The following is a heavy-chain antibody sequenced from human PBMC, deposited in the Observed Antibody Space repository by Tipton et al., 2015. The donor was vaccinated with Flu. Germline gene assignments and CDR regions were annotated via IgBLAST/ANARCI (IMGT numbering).Heavy chain of an antibody. CDR2: ISVFNGNT. V-gene: IGHV1-18*01. CDR3: ARGDRAAAAGTY. CDR1: GYTFTNYG. Sequence: QLVQSGAEVKKPGASVKVTCKASGYTFTNYGISWVRQAPGRGLEWMGWISVFNGNTDYAQRLQGRVTMTADTFSNTTYMELRSLRSDDTAVYYCARGDRAAAAGTYWGQGTLVTVSS. J-gene: IGHJ4*02. D-gene: IGHD6-13*01.